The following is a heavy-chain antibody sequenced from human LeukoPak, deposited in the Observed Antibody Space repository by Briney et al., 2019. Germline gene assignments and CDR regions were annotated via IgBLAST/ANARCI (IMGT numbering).Heavy chain of an antibody. D-gene: IGHD5-18*01. J-gene: IGHJ6*02. CDR1: GGSFSGYY. CDR2: INHSGST. V-gene: IGHV4-34*01. CDR3: ARGIQLWLQPLFYYYYGMDV. Sequence: SETLSLTCAVYGGSFSGYYWSWIRQPPGKGLEWVGEINHSGSTNYNPSLKSRVTISVDTSKNQFSLKLSSVTAADTAVYYCARGIQLWLQPLFYYYYGMDVWGQGTTVTVSS.